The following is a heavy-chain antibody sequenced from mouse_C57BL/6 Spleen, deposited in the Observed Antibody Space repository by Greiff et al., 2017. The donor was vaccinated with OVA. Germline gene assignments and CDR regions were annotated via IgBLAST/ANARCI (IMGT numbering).Heavy chain of an antibody. CDR2: INYDGSSN. CDR1: GFTFSDYY. CDR3: ARGRYGSSYDWYFDV. D-gene: IGHD1-1*01. J-gene: IGHJ1*03. Sequence: EVKLVESEGGLVQPARSLTLSCTASGFTFSDYYMAWVRPVPEKGLAWVAHINYDGSSNYYLDSLQRRFIISRDNAKNMLYRQMSSLKSGDKATYYCARGRYGSSYDWYFDVWGTGTTVTVSS. V-gene: IGHV5-16*01.